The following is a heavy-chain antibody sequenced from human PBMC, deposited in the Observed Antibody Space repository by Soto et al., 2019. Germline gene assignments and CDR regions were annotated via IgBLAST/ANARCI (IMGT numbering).Heavy chain of an antibody. Sequence: GGSLRLSCTGSGFTFGDFGMSWFRQTPGKGLEWLSFIRSKGYGGTTESAASVRGRFITSRDDSKSIAYLQMNSLKTEDTAVYYCASLTSWSQEYYYGMDVWGQGTTVTVSS. CDR3: ASLTSWSQEYYYGMDV. CDR1: GFTFGDFG. CDR2: IRSKGYGGTT. V-gene: IGHV3-49*03. J-gene: IGHJ6*02. D-gene: IGHD2-2*01.